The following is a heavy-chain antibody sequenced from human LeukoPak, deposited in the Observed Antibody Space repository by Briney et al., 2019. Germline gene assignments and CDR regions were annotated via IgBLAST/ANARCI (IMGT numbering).Heavy chain of an antibody. CDR2: IYYSGST. Sequence: KPSETLSLTCTVSGGSIGGYYWSWIRQPPGKGLEWIGYIYYSGSTNYNPSLKSRVTMSVDTSKNQFSLRLSSVTAADTAVYYCAREGYTSGWYKTDYWGQGTLVTVSS. CDR3: AREGYTSGWYKTDY. D-gene: IGHD6-19*01. J-gene: IGHJ4*02. V-gene: IGHV4-59*01. CDR1: GGSIGGYY.